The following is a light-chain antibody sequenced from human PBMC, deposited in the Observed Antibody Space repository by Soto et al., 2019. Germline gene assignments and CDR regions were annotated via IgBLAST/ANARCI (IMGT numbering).Light chain of an antibody. J-gene: IGLJ3*02. CDR3: SSYTSSSTRM. CDR2: DVS. Sequence: QAVVTQPASVSGSPGQSITISCTGTSSDVGGYNYVSWYQQHPGKAPKLMIYDVSNRPSGVSNRFSGSKSGNTASLTISGLQAEDEADYYCSSYTSSSTRMFGGGTQLTVL. V-gene: IGLV2-14*01. CDR1: SSDVGGYNY.